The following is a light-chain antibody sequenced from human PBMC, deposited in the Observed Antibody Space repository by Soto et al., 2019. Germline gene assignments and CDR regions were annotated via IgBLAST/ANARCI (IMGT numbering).Light chain of an antibody. J-gene: IGKJ1*01. CDR1: QSISSY. V-gene: IGKV1-39*01. CDR2: AAS. CDR3: QQSYSTWT. Sequence: DIQMTQSPSSLSASVGDRVTITCRASQSISSYLNWYQQKPGKAPKLLIYAASSLQSGVPSRFSGGGSGTEYSLTISSLQPEDFATYYCQQSYSTWTFGQGTKVDIK.